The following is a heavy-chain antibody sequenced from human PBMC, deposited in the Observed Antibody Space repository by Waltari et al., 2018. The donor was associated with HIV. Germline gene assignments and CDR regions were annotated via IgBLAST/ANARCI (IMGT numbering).Heavy chain of an antibody. CDR3: VKDGASTIFGVLNGMDV. D-gene: IGHD3-3*01. CDR2: ISWNSGDI. J-gene: IGHJ6*02. V-gene: IGHV3-9*01. CDR1: GIPFDDYA. Sequence: EVQLVESGGGSVQHGRSLRLSCTASGIPFDDYAMHWVRQPPGKGLEWVSGISWNSGDIAYADSVKGRFTISRDNTKNSLFLQMNSVRVEDTALYYCVKDGASTIFGVLNGMDVWGQGTTVTVSS.